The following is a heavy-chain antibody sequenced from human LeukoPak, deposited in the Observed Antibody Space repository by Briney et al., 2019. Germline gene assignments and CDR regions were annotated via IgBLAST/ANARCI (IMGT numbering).Heavy chain of an antibody. Sequence: PSETLSLTCAVYGGSFSGYYWSWIRQPPGKGLEWIGEINHSGSTNYNPSLKSRVTISVDTSKNQFSLKLSSVTAADTAVYYCARVTYYGSGSYTRDYWGQGTLVTVSS. CDR2: INHSGST. CDR1: GGSFSGYY. CDR3: ARVTYYGSGSYTRDY. J-gene: IGHJ4*02. D-gene: IGHD3-10*01. V-gene: IGHV4-34*01.